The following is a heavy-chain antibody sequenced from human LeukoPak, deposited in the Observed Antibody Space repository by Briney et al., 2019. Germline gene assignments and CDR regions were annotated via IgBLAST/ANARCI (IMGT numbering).Heavy chain of an antibody. Sequence: ASVKVSCKASGYTFTSYDINWVRQATGQGLEWMGWMNPNSGNTAYAQKFQGRVTITRNTSISTAYMELSSLRSEDTAIYYCARGEYYDSGSSDYWGQGTLVTVSS. J-gene: IGHJ4*02. V-gene: IGHV1-8*03. CDR2: MNPNSGNT. CDR1: GYTFTSYD. CDR3: ARGEYYDSGSSDY. D-gene: IGHD3-22*01.